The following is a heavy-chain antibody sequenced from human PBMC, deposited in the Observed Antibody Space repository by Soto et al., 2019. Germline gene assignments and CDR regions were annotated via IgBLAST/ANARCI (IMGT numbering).Heavy chain of an antibody. V-gene: IGHV4-61*01. Sequence: SETLSLTCTVSGGSPNSDNFYWSWLRQPPGKGLEWIGYVFHIGNTNYSPSLKSRVTMSIDTSRNQFSLRLSSVTAADTAVYFCARHNIAVTAELFGYWGRGNMVTVSS. CDR2: VFHIGNT. D-gene: IGHD6-19*01. CDR1: GGSPNSDNFY. CDR3: ARHNIAVTAELFGY. J-gene: IGHJ4*01.